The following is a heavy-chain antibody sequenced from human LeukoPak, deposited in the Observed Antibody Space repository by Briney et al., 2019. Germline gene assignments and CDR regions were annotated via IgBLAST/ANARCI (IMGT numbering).Heavy chain of an antibody. V-gene: IGHV4-39*07. CDR3: ARVMAAAGYAFDI. CDR1: GGSISSSSYY. D-gene: IGHD6-13*01. CDR2: IYYSGST. Sequence: SETLSLTCTVSGGSISSSSYYWGWIRQPPGKGLEWIGSIYYSGSTYYNPSLKSRVTISVDTSKNQFSLKLSSVTAADTAVYYCARVMAAAGYAFDIWGQGTMVTVSS. J-gene: IGHJ3*02.